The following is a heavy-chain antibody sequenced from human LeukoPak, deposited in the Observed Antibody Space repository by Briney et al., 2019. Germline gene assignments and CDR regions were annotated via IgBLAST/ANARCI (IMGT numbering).Heavy chain of an antibody. D-gene: IGHD3-22*01. CDR3: ARNYDNSGYTAFGY. CDR1: GGSISSYY. Sequence: SQTLSLTCTVSGGSISSYYWSWIRQSPGKGLEWIGHIYSSGSTNYNPSLKSRVAISIDTSKNQFSLKLSSVTAADTALYYCARNYDNSGYTAFGYWGRGTLVTVSS. V-gene: IGHV4-59*01. CDR2: IYSSGST. J-gene: IGHJ4*02.